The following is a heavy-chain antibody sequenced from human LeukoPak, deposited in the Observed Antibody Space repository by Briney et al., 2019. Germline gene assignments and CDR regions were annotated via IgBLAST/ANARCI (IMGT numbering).Heavy chain of an antibody. CDR1: GFSFNYAW. CDR3: AKDSISMIVVGIDS. D-gene: IGHD3-22*01. CDR2: ISGSGGRT. V-gene: IGHV3-23*01. J-gene: IGHJ4*02. Sequence: PGGSLRLSCAASGFSFNYAWMDWVRQAPGKGLEWVSGISGSGGRTFYADSVKGRFTISRDNSKHTLYLEMKSLRVEDTAIYFCAKDSISMIVVGIDSWGQGTLVTVSS.